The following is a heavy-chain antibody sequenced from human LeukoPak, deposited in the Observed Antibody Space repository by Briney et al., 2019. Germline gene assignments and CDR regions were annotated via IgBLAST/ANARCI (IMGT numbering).Heavy chain of an antibody. CDR3: ARGPSCTSISCYTTGLFDY. J-gene: IGHJ4*02. V-gene: IGHV3-21*01. D-gene: IGHD2-2*01. CDR2: ISSSSNST. CDR1: GFTFSIYS. Sequence: PGGSLRLSCTASGFTFSIYSMSWVRQAPGKGLEWASSISSSSNSTYYADSVKGQFTISRDNAKNSLYLRMNSLRAGDTAVYYCARGPSCTSISCYTTGLFDYWGQGTLVTVSS.